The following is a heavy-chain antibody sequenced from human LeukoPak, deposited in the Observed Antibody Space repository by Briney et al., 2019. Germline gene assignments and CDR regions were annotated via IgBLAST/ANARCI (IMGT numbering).Heavy chain of an antibody. CDR2: IYYSGST. V-gene: IGHV4-39*01. Sequence: SETLSLTCTVSGGSISSSSYYWGWIRQPPGKGLEWIGSIYYSGSTYYNPSLKSRVTISVDTSKNQFSLKLSSVTAADTAVYYCARHSSRRGYGSGSYNFDYWGQGTLVTVSS. CDR1: GGSISSSSYY. CDR3: ARHSSRRGYGSGSYNFDY. J-gene: IGHJ4*02. D-gene: IGHD3-10*01.